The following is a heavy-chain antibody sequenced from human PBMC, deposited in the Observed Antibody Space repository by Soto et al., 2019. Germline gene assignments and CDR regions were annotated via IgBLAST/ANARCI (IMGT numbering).Heavy chain of an antibody. J-gene: IGHJ3*02. V-gene: IGHV4-34*01. CDR1: GGSFSGYY. CDR2: INHSGST. D-gene: IGHD4-17*01. Sequence: SETLSLTCAVYGGSFSGYYWSWIRQPPGKGLEWIGEINHSGSTNYNPSLKSRVTISVDTSKNQFSLKLSSVTAADTAVYYCASNWDDYGDYQKRDDAFDIWGQGTMVTV. CDR3: ASNWDDYGDYQKRDDAFDI.